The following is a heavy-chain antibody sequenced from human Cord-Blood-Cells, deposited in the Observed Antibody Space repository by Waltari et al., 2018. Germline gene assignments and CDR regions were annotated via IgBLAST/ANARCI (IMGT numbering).Heavy chain of an antibody. CDR1: GGTFSSYA. J-gene: IGHJ4*02. Sequence: QVQLVQSGAEVKKPGSSVKVSCKASGGTFSSYAISWVRQAPGQGLEWMGGIIPSFGTANYAQKFQGRVTITADESTSTAYMELSSLRSEDTAVYYCARGGVDYDFWSGYFDYWGQGTLVTVSS. D-gene: IGHD3-3*01. CDR2: IIPSFGTA. V-gene: IGHV1-69*01. CDR3: ARGGVDYDFWSGYFDY.